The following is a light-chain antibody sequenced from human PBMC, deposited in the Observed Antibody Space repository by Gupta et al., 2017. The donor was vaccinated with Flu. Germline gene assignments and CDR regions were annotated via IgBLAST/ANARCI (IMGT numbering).Light chain of an antibody. Sequence: VGNGVTISCGASQSVGSRLSWYQQKPGKAPKLLIYKASSLESGVPSRFSGSGSGTEFTLTISSLQPDDSATYYCQQFDTYWTFGQGTKVEIK. CDR3: QQFDTYWT. V-gene: IGKV1-5*03. CDR2: KAS. CDR1: QSVGSR. J-gene: IGKJ1*01.